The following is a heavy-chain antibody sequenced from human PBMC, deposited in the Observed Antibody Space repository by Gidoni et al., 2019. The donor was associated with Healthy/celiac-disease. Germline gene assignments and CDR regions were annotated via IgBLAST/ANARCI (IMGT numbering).Heavy chain of an antibody. D-gene: IGHD3-10*01. J-gene: IGHJ4*02. Sequence: EVQLVESGGGLVQPGGSLRLSCAASGFTVSSNYMSWVRQAPGKGLEWVSVIYSGGRTDYADSVKGRFTISRDNSKNTLYLQMNSLRAEDTAVYYCARETNGSGYFDYWGQGTLVTVSA. CDR2: IYSGGRT. CDR1: GFTVSSNY. CDR3: ARETNGSGYFDY. V-gene: IGHV3-66*01.